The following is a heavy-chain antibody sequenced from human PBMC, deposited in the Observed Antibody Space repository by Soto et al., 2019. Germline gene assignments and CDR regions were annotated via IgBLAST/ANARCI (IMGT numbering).Heavy chain of an antibody. CDR3: ARADHSTSSGGANWFDP. V-gene: IGHV3-33*01. Sequence: GGSLRLSCAASGFTFSSYGMHWVRQAPGKGLEWVAVIWYDGSNKYYADSVKGRFTISRDNSKNTLYLQMNSLRAEDTAVYYCARADHSTSSGGANWFDPWGQGTLVTVSS. CDR1: GFTFSSYG. J-gene: IGHJ5*02. D-gene: IGHD6-6*01. CDR2: IWYDGSNK.